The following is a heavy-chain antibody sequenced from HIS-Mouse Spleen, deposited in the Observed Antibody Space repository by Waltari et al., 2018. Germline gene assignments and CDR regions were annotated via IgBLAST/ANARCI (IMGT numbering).Heavy chain of an antibody. CDR2: IYYSGST. CDR1: GCPISSSSYS. D-gene: IGHD6-13*01. CDR3: AREIPYSSSWYDWYFDL. J-gene: IGHJ2*01. V-gene: IGHV4-39*07. Sequence: QLQLQESVPGLVKPSETLSLTCTVSGCPISSSSYSWGRIRQPPGKGLEWIGSIYYSGSTYYNPSLKSRVTISVDTAKNQFSLKLSSVTAADTAVYYCAREIPYSSSWYDWYFDLWGRGTLVTVSS.